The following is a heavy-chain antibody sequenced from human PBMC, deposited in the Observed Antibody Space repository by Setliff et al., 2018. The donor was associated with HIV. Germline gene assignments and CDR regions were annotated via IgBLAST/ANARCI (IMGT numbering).Heavy chain of an antibody. Sequence: ASVKVSCKASGYTFTDYYIHWVRQAPGQGLEWMGRINPKSGGTKYVQKFQGRVTMTRDTSINTAYLELSRLRSDDTAVYYCARRVPPIPSGDLDYWGQGTLVTVSS. CDR3: ARRVPPIPSGDLDY. CDR2: INPKSGGT. V-gene: IGHV1-2*06. D-gene: IGHD4-17*01. J-gene: IGHJ4*02. CDR1: GYTFTDYY.